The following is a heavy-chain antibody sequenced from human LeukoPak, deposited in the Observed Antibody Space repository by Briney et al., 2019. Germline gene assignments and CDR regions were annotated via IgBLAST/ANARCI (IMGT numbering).Heavy chain of an antibody. CDR2: IDPSDSYT. J-gene: IGHJ6*02. CDR1: GYSFTSYW. CDR3: ARRSDYYYAMDV. Sequence: PGESLRISCKGSGYSFTSYWISWVRQMPGKGLEWMGRIDPSDSYTNYSPSFQGHATMSADKSISTAYLQWSSLKASDTAMYYCARRSDYYYAMDVWGQGTTVTVSS. V-gene: IGHV5-10-1*01.